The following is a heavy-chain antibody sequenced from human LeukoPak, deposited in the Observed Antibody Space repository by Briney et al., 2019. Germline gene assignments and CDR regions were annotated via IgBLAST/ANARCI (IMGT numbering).Heavy chain of an antibody. V-gene: IGHV4-4*07. CDR2: IYTSGST. Sequence: KFSETLSLTCTVSGGSISSYYWSWIRQPAGKGLEWIGRIYTSGSTNYNPSLKSRVTMSVDTSKNQSSLKLSSVTAADTAVYYCARIAYDSSGYYFDYWGQGTLVTVSS. D-gene: IGHD3-22*01. CDR1: GGSISSYY. J-gene: IGHJ4*02. CDR3: ARIAYDSSGYYFDY.